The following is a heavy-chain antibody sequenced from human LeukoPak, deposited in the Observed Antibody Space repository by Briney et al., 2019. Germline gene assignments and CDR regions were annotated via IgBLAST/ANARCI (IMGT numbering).Heavy chain of an antibody. CDR2: ISDNGGNT. CDR3: VKAAGSWYGYFDY. J-gene: IGHJ4*02. D-gene: IGHD6-13*01. CDR1: GFTFSNYA. V-gene: IGHV3-64D*06. Sequence: PGGSLRLSCSASGFTFSNYALHWVRQAPGKGLESVSTISDNGGNTNYADSVKGKFTISRDNSKNTLYLQMSSLRPEDTAVYYCVKAAGSWYGYFDYWGQGTLVTVSS.